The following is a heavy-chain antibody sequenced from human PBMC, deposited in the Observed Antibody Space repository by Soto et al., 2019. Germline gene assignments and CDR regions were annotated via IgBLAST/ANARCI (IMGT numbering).Heavy chain of an antibody. Sequence: ASVKVSCKVSGYTLTELSMHWVRQAPGKGLEWMGGFDPEDGETIYAQKFQGRVTMTEDTSTDTAYMELSSLRSEDTAVYYCASIVVAGTGSDYWGQGTLVTVSS. CDR2: FDPEDGET. CDR1: GYTLTELS. CDR3: ASIVVAGTGSDY. V-gene: IGHV1-24*01. D-gene: IGHD6-13*01. J-gene: IGHJ4*02.